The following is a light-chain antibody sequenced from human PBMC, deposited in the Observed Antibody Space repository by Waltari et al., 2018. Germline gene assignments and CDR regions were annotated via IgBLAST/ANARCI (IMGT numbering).Light chain of an antibody. J-gene: IGLJ3*02. CDR1: SSDVGGYNY. V-gene: IGLV2-14*01. CDR2: DAN. Sequence: QSALTQPASVSGSPGQSITISCTGTSSDVGGYNYVSWYQQHPGKAPKLMIYDANNRPSGVSNRFSGSKSGNTASLTISGLQAEDEADYYCSSFTSSSTWVFGGGTNLTVL. CDR3: SSFTSSSTWV.